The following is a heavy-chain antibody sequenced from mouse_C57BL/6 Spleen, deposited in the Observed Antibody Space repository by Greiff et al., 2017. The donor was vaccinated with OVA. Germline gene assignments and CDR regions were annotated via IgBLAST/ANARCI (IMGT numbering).Heavy chain of an antibody. CDR1: GFNIKDYY. D-gene: IGHD4-1*01. V-gene: IGHV14-2*01. CDR3: ARNWDVGDY. Sequence: DVKLEESGAELVKPGASVKLSCTASGFNIKDYYMHWVKQRTEQGLEWIGRIDPEDGETKYAPKFQGKATITADTSSNTDYLQLSGLTSEDTAVYYCARNWDVGDYWGQGTTLTVSS. J-gene: IGHJ2*01. CDR2: IDPEDGET.